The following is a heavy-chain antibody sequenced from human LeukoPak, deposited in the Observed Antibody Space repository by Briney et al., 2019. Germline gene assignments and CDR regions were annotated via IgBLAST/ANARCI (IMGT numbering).Heavy chain of an antibody. D-gene: IGHD2-2*02. Sequence: SETLSLTCTVSGGSISSYYWSWIRQPPGKGLEWIGYIHYSGSTNYNPSLKSRVTISVDTSKNQFSLKLSSVTAADTAVYYCARDHRVGAIQFFDYWGQGTLVTVSS. CDR3: ARDHRVGAIQFFDY. CDR2: IHYSGST. V-gene: IGHV4-59*01. J-gene: IGHJ4*02. CDR1: GGSISSYY.